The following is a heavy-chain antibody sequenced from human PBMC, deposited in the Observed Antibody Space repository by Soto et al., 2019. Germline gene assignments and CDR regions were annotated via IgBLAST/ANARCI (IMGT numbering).Heavy chain of an antibody. D-gene: IGHD3-3*01. V-gene: IGHV3-74*01. J-gene: IGHJ4*02. Sequence: GGSLRLSCAASGFTFSSYWMHWVRQAPGKGLVWVSRINSDGSSTSYADSVKGRFTISRDNAKNTLYLQMNSLRAEDTAVYYCARDRTIFGVATPPDYWGQGTLVTVSS. CDR2: INSDGSST. CDR1: GFTFSSYW. CDR3: ARDRTIFGVATPPDY.